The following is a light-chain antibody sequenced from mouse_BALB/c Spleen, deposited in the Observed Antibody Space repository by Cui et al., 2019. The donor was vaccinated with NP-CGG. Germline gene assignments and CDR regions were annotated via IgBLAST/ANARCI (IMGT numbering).Light chain of an antibody. V-gene: IGLV1*01. CDR3: ALWYSNHWV. CDR2: GTN. Sequence: QAVVTQESALTTSPGETVTLTCRSSTGAVTTSNYANWVQENPDHLFTGLIGGTNNRVPGVPARFSRSLIGDKAALTITGAQTEDEAIYFCALWYSNHWVFGGGTKLTVL. CDR1: TGAVTTSNY. J-gene: IGLJ1*01.